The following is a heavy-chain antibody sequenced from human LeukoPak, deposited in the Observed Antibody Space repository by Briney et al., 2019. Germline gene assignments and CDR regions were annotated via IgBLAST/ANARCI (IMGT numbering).Heavy chain of an antibody. CDR3: ARKFLGSRGYYFDY. CDR2: INPNHGDT. CDR1: GYTFTGYY. Sequence: ASVKVSCKASGYTFTGYYMHWVRQAPGQGLEWMGWINPNHGDTNYAQKFQDRVSMTRDTSISTAYMHLSRLRSADTAVYYCARKFLGSRGYYFDYWGQGTLVTVSS. J-gene: IGHJ4*02. V-gene: IGHV1-2*02. D-gene: IGHD3-10*01.